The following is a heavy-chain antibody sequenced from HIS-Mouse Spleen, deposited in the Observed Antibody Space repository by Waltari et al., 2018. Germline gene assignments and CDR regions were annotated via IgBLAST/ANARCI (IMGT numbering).Heavy chain of an antibody. CDR3: AREIPYSSSWYDWYFDL. CDR1: GGSISSSSYY. CDR2: IYYSGTT. V-gene: IGHV4-39*07. J-gene: IGHJ2*01. Sequence: QLQLQESGPGLVKPSETLSLTCTVSGGSISSSSYYWGWIRQPPGKGLEWIGSIYYSGTTYYNPSLKSLVTISVDTSNNQFSLKLSSVTAADTAVYYCAREIPYSSSWYDWYFDLWGLGTLVTVSS. D-gene: IGHD6-13*01.